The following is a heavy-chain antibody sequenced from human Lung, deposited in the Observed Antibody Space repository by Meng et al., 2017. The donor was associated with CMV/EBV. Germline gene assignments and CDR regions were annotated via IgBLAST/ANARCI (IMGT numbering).Heavy chain of an antibody. CDR2: IDPKSGDT. CDR1: GYTFICYY. Sequence: ASXXVSXKASGYTFICYYVHWVRQAPGQGLEWMGWIDPKSGDTISAQKFQGRVTMTRDTSITTAYMELSSLRSDDTAVYFWAREQAGDYGSGQDALDIWGQGKXV. V-gene: IGHV1-2*02. CDR3: AREQAGDYGSGQDALDI. D-gene: IGHD3-10*01. J-gene: IGHJ3*02.